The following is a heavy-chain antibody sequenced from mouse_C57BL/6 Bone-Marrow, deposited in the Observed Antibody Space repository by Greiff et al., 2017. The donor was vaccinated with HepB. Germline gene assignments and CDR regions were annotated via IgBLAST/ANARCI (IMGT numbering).Heavy chain of an antibody. CDR2: INPGSGGT. Sequence: VQLQESGAELVRPGTSVKVSCKASGYAFTNYLIEWVKQRPGQGLEWIGVINPGSGGTNYNEKFKGKATLTADKSSSTAYMQLSSLTSEDSAVYFCARRGPMVNFDYWGQGTTLTVSS. CDR3: ARRGPMVNFDY. CDR1: GYAFTNYL. V-gene: IGHV1-54*01. D-gene: IGHD2-2*01. J-gene: IGHJ2*01.